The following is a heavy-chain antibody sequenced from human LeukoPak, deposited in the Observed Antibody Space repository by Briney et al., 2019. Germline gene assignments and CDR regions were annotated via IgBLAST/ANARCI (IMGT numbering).Heavy chain of an antibody. V-gene: IGHV1-2*06. CDR3: ARDLVHGSGTPTNYYYYYYMDV. J-gene: IGHJ6*03. CDR2: INPNSGGT. Sequence: ASVKVSCKASGYTFTGYYMHWVRQAPGQGLEWMGRINPNSGGTNYAQKFQGRVTMTRDTSISTAYTELSRLRSDDTAVYYCARDLVHGSGTPTNYYYYYYMDVWGKGTTVTVSS. CDR1: GYTFTGYY. D-gene: IGHD3-10*01.